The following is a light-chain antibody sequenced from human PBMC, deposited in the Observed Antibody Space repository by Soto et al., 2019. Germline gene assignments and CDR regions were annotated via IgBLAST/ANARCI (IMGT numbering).Light chain of an antibody. CDR1: QGMNTY. CDR2: GAS. Sequence: DIQLTQSPSFLSASVGDRVTISCRATQGMNTYVAWYQQKPGKAPKLLIYGASTLHTGVPSRFSGSESGAEFTLTISRLQPEDFATYYCQQLHSYPITFAQGTRLEIK. J-gene: IGKJ5*01. CDR3: QQLHSYPIT. V-gene: IGKV1-9*01.